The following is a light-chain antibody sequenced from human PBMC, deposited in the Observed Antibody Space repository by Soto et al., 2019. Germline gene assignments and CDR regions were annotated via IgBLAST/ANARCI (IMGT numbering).Light chain of an antibody. V-gene: IGKV1-9*01. J-gene: IGKJ4*01. CDR3: QHLNSYPLT. Sequence: DIQLTQSPSFLSASVGDRVTIASRASQGISSYLAWYQQQPGKAPKLLIYAPSTLQRGVPSRFIGSGSGTEFTLTISSLQPEDFATYYCQHLNSYPLTFGGGTKVEIK. CDR2: APS. CDR1: QGISSY.